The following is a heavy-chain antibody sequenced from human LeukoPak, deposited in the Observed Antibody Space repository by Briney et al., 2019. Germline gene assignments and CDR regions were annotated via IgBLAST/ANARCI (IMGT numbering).Heavy chain of an antibody. Sequence: SETLSLTCSVSGASIRSYYWSGIRQPPGKGLEWIGYIYTSGSTNHSPSLKGRVSLSMDTSKNHFSLTLSSVTAADTAVYYSARHPLLRSYWFFHLWGRGTLVTVSS. CDR2: IYTSGST. D-gene: IGHD1-26*01. CDR1: GASIRSYY. V-gene: IGHV4-4*09. J-gene: IGHJ2*01. CDR3: ARHPLLRSYWFFHL.